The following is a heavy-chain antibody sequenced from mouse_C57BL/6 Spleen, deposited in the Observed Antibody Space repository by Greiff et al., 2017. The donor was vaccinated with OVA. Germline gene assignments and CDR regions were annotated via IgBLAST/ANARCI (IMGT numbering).Heavy chain of an antibody. CDR3: ARRGVYGSPAMDY. V-gene: IGHV1-19*01. Sequence: VQLQQSGPVLVKPGASVKMSCKASGYTFTDYYMNWVKQSHGKSLEWIGVINPYNGGTSYNQKFKGKATLTVDKSSSTAYMELNSLTSEDSAVYDCARRGVYGSPAMDYWGQGTSVTVSS. J-gene: IGHJ4*01. CDR1: GYTFTDYY. CDR2: INPYNGGT. D-gene: IGHD1-1*01.